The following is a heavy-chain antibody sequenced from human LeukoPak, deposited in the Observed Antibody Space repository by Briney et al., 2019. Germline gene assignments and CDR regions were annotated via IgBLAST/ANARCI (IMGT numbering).Heavy chain of an antibody. D-gene: IGHD3-22*01. CDR3: TTDYYDSSGCLGY. J-gene: IGHJ4*02. Sequence: PGGSLRLSCAASGFTFSAYAMSWVRQAPGKGLEWVGRIKSKTDGGTTDYAAPVKGRFTISRDDSKNTLYLQMNSLKTEDTAVYYCTTDYYDSSGCLGYWGQGTLVTVSS. V-gene: IGHV3-15*01. CDR2: IKSKTDGGTT. CDR1: GFTFSAYA.